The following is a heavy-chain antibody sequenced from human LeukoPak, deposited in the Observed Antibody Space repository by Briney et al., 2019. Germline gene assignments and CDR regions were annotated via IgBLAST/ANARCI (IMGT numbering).Heavy chain of an antibody. CDR1: GFTFSSYA. D-gene: IGHD3-16*02. J-gene: IGHJ4*02. CDR3: AKDGMVTFGGVIVPSWYMDY. CDR2: IIGSGGST. Sequence: GGSLRLSCAASGFTFSSYAMRWVRQAPGEGREWVSAIIGSGGSTYYADSVKGRFTISRDNSKNPLYLPMNSVIAENTTVYYCAKDGMVTFGGVIVPSWYMDYWGQGTLVTVSS. V-gene: IGHV3-23*01.